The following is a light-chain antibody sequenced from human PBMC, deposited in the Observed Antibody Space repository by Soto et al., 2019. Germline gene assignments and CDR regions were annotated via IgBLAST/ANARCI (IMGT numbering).Light chain of an antibody. J-gene: IGKJ1*01. Sequence: EVVLTQSPGTVSLSPGERVTLSCRASQSVISNYLAWFQQRPGQAPRLLIYAASSRATGIPDRFSGSGSGTDFTLSISRLEPEDFAVYYCQQYGSSITWTFGQGTKVEIK. V-gene: IGKV3-20*01. CDR3: QQYGSSITWT. CDR1: QSVISNY. CDR2: AAS.